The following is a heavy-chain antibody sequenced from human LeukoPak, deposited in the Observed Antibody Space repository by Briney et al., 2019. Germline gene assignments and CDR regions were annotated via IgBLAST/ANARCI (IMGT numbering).Heavy chain of an antibody. D-gene: IGHD3-22*01. J-gene: IGHJ5*02. V-gene: IGHV4-59*01. Sequence: PSETLSLTCTVSGGSISSYYWSWIRQPPGKGLEWIGYIYYSGSTNYNPSLKSRVTISVDTSKNQFSLKLSSVTAADTAVYYCARLVDSSGYSNWFDPWGQGTLVTVSS. CDR3: ARLVDSSGYSNWFDP. CDR1: GGSISSYY. CDR2: IYYSGST.